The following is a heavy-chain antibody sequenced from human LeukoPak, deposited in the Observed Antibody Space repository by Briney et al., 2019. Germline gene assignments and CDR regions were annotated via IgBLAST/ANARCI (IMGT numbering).Heavy chain of an antibody. Sequence: SETLSLTCSVSGGSISSLYWSWIRQPPGKGLEWIGYIYYTGSTNYNPSLKSRVTMFVDMSKNQFSLKLSSVTAADTAVYYCARDYYDSSGYWGYYYGMDVWGQGTTVTVSS. CDR1: GGSISSLY. V-gene: IGHV4-59*12. CDR3: ARDYYDSSGYWGYYYGMDV. D-gene: IGHD3-22*01. CDR2: IYYTGST. J-gene: IGHJ6*02.